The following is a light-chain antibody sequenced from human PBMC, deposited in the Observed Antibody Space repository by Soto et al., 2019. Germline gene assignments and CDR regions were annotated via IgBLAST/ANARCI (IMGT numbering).Light chain of an antibody. CDR2: DVS. CDR3: SSYTSSRTVV. Sequence: QSALTQPASVSGSPGQSITISCTGTSSDVGGYNYVSWYQQHPGKAPKLMIYDVSNRPSGVSNRFSGSKSGNTASLTISGLQPEDEAEYYCSSYTSSRTVVFGGGTKLTVL. J-gene: IGLJ2*01. CDR1: SSDVGGYNY. V-gene: IGLV2-14*01.